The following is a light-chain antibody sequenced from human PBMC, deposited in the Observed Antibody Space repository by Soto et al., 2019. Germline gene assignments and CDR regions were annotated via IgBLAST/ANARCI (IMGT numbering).Light chain of an antibody. CDR3: CSYAGSRGQV. J-gene: IGLJ2*01. V-gene: IGLV2-23*01. Sequence: QSALTQPASVSGSPGQSITISCTGTSSDVGSYNLVSWYQQHPGKAPKLMIYEGSKRPSGVSNRFSGSKSGNTASLTISGLQAEDEADYYCCSYAGSRGQVFGGGTKLTVL. CDR1: SSDVGSYNL. CDR2: EGS.